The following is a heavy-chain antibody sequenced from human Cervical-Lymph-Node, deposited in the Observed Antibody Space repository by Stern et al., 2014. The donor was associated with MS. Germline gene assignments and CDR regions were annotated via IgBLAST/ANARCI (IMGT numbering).Heavy chain of an antibody. Sequence: VQLVESGGGVVQPGRSLRLSCAACGFTFSTYGMHWVRQAPGKGLEWVAVIWSDGTNSLYADSGKGRFTISRDNSKNTLYLQMNTLRTEDTAVYYCAREAPVEPAATDAFDIWGRGTMVAVSS. J-gene: IGHJ3*02. CDR3: AREAPVEPAATDAFDI. CDR2: IWSDGTNS. V-gene: IGHV3-33*01. D-gene: IGHD2-2*01. CDR1: GFTFSTYG.